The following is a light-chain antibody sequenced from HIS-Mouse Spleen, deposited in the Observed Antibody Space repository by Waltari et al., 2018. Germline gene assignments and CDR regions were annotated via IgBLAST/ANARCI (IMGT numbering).Light chain of an antibody. V-gene: IGKV1-9*01. Sequence: DIQLTQSPSFLSASVGDRVTITCRASQGISSYLAWYQQKPGKAPKLLIYAASTLQSGVPSRFSGSGSETEFTLTISSLHPQDFATYYCQQRNSYPPTFGQGTKVESK. CDR1: QGISSY. J-gene: IGKJ1*01. CDR3: QQRNSYPPT. CDR2: AAS.